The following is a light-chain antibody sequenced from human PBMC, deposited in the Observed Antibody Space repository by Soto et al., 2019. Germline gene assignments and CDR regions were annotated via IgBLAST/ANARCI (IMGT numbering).Light chain of an antibody. J-gene: IGKJ1*01. CDR3: VQHNSFPWT. Sequence: DIQMTQSPSSLSASVGDRVTITCRASQDIRNDLDWYQQNTGKAPKRLVYGASNLQSGVPSSFSGSGSGTYFTLTISNLLPEDFATYFCVQHNSFPWTFAQGTTVEFK. CDR1: QDIRND. CDR2: GAS. V-gene: IGKV1-17*02.